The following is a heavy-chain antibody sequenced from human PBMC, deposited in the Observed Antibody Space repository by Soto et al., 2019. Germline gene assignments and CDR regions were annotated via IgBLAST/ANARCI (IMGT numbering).Heavy chain of an antibody. D-gene: IGHD6-19*01. CDR1: GYTFSNYG. CDR2: ISGYNGNT. CDR3: SRFIMVGGWFDPNYYHGMDV. Sequence: QVQLVQSGAEVKKPGASVTVSCKTSGYTFSNYGINWVRQAPGQGLEWMGWISGYNGNTNYAQTVQRRVPMTTDTSTGTVYMELRSLTSAATAIYYCSRFIMVGGWFDPNYYHGMDVWGQGTTVTVSS. J-gene: IGHJ6*02. V-gene: IGHV1-18*01.